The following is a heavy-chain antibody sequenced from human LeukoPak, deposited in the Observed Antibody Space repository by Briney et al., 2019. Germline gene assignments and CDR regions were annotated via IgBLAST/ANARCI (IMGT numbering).Heavy chain of an antibody. CDR2: IIPIFGTA. V-gene: IGHV1-69*05. CDR3: ARSQRGYCSSTSCRQGAFDI. CDR1: GGTFSSYA. Sequence: ASVKVSCKASGGTFSSYAISWVRQAPGQGLEWMGGIIPIFGTANYAQKLQGRVTMTTDTSTSTAYMELRSLRSDDTAVYYCARSQRGYCSSTSCRQGAFDIWGQGTMVTVSS. D-gene: IGHD2-2*01. J-gene: IGHJ3*02.